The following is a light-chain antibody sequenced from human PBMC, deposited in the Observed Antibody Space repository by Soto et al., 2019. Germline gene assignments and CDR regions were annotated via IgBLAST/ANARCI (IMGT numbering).Light chain of an antibody. CDR2: GAS. V-gene: IGKV3-15*01. CDR1: QSVERH. Sequence: EKVMTQFPATLSVSPGERATLSCRASQSVERHLAWYQQNPGQAPHLLIYGASIRATGIPARFSGGGSETEFTLTISSLQSEDFALYYCQKYNSWPLSFGGGTKVEI. J-gene: IGKJ4*01. CDR3: QKYNSWPLS.